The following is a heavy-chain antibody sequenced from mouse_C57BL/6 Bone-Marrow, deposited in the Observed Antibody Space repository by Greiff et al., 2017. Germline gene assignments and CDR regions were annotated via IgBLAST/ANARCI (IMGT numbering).Heavy chain of an antibody. CDR2: IDPADSCT. Sequence: QVQLQQPGAELVKPGASVKLSCKASGYTFTSYWMQWVKQRPGQGLEWIGEIDPADSCTNYNETFKGKATLTVDTSSSTAYMQLSSLTSKDSAVYYCASGGFAYWGQGTLVTVSA. J-gene: IGHJ3*01. CDR1: GYTFTSYW. V-gene: IGHV1-50*01. CDR3: ASGGFAY.